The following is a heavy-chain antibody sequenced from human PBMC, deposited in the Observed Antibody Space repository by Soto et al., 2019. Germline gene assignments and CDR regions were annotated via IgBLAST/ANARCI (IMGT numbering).Heavy chain of an antibody. J-gene: IGHJ6*02. D-gene: IGHD5-18*01. CDR3: ARLGSVDTAMAMSAEWPPSPNHYYYGMDV. CDR2: IIPIFGTA. V-gene: IGHV1-69*06. CDR1: GGTFSSYA. Sequence: SVKVSCKAAGGTFSSYAISWVRQAPGQGLEWMGGIIPIFGTANYAQKFQGRVTITADKSTSTAYMELSSLRSEDTAVYYCARLGSVDTAMAMSAEWPPSPNHYYYGMDVWGQGTTVTVSS.